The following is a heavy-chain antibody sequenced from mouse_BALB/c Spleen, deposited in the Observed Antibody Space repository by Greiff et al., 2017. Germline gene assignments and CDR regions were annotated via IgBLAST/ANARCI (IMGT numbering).Heavy chain of an antibody. CDR2: ISYSGST. V-gene: IGHV3-8*02. CDR3: ARSWYGNYLYAMDY. CDR1: GDSITSGY. J-gene: IGHJ4*01. Sequence: DVMLVESGPSLVKPSQTLSLTCSVTGDSITSGYWNWIRKFPGNKLEYMGYISYSGSTYYNPSLKSRISITRDTSKNQYYLQFNSVTTENTATYYCARSWYGNYLYAMDYWGQGNSDTVSS. D-gene: IGHD2-10*02.